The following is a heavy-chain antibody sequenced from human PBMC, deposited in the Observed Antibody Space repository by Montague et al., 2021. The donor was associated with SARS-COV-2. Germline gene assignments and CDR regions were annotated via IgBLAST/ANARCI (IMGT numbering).Heavy chain of an antibody. CDR3: ARDMYYPILTGYYAY. D-gene: IGHD3-9*01. V-gene: IGHV3-21*04. J-gene: IGHJ4*01. CDR2: ISSSSSYI. Sequence: SLRLSCAASGFTFSSYSMHWVRQAPGKGLEWVSSISSSSSYIYYADSVKGRFTISRDNAKNSLYLQMNSLRAEDTAVYYCARDMYYPILTGYYAYWGHGTLVTVSS. CDR1: GFTFSSYS.